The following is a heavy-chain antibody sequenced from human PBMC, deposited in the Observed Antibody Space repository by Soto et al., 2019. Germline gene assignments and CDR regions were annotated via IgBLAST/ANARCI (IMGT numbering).Heavy chain of an antibody. J-gene: IGHJ4*02. CDR3: AKAFIRFLEWSTTYYFDY. CDR1: GFTFSSYA. Sequence: GGSLRLSCAASGFTFSSYAMSWVRQAPGKGLEWVSAISGSGGSTYYADSVKGRFTISRDNSKNTLYLQMNSLRAEDTAVYYCAKAFIRFLEWSTTYYFDYWGQGTLVTVSS. V-gene: IGHV3-23*01. CDR2: ISGSGGST. D-gene: IGHD3-3*01.